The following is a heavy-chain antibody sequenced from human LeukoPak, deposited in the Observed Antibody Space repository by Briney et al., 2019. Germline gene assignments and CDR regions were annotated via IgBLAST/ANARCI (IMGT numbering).Heavy chain of an antibody. CDR2: INHSGST. Sequence: SETLSLTCAVYGGSFSGYYWNWIRQPPGKWLEWIREINHSGSTNYISSLKSRVTISIDTSKNQFSLKMSSVTAADTAVYYCARGLMGAGSSGAFDIWGQGTLVTVSS. CDR3: ARGLMGAGSSGAFDI. CDR1: GGSFSGYY. D-gene: IGHD1-26*01. J-gene: IGHJ3*02. V-gene: IGHV4-34*01.